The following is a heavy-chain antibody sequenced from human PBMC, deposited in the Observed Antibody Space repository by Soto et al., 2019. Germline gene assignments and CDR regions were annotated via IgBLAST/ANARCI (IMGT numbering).Heavy chain of an antibody. V-gene: IGHV1-2*04. Sequence: AAVKVSCTAAGGPVSSYAISWVRQAPGQGLEWMGWINPNSGGTNYAQKFQGWVTMTRDTSISTAYMELSRLRSEDTAVYYCVSIHVSAPRIDWSEPWCQRTLVTASA. D-gene: IGHD6-6*01. CDR3: VSIHVSAPRIDWSEP. CDR2: INPNSGGT. CDR1: GGPVSSYA. J-gene: IGHJ5*02.